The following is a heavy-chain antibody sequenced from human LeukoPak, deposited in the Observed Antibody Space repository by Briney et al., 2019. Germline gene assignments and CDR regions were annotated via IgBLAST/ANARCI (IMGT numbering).Heavy chain of an antibody. CDR3: ARDPTPGIAAAVFDY. Sequence: ASVQVSCKASGYTFISYGISWVRQAPGQGLEWMGWISAYNGDTNYAQKLQGRVSMTTDTSTPTAYMELRSLRSDDTAVYYCARDPTPGIAAAVFDYWGQGTLVTVSS. D-gene: IGHD6-13*01. CDR1: GYTFISYG. J-gene: IGHJ4*02. CDR2: ISAYNGDT. V-gene: IGHV1-18*01.